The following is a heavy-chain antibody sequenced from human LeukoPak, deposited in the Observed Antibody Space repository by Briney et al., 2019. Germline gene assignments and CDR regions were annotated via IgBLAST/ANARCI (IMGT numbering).Heavy chain of an antibody. CDR2: IIPIFGTA. CDR1: GGTFSSYA. J-gene: IGHJ4*02. Sequence: SVKVSCEASGGTFSSYAISWVRQAPGQGLEWMGGIIPIFGTANYAQKFQGRVTITADESTSTAYMELSSLRSEDTAVYYCARGRNQLGEIDYWGQGTLVTVSS. CDR3: ARGRNQLGEIDY. D-gene: IGHD1-14*01. V-gene: IGHV1-69*13.